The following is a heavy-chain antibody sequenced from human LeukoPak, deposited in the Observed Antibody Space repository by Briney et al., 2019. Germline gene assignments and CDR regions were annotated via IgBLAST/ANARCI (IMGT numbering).Heavy chain of an antibody. J-gene: IGHJ5*02. Sequence: SETLSLTCAVYGGSFSGYYWSWIRQPPGKGLEWIGEINHSGSTNYNPSLKSGVTISVDTSKNQFSLKLSSVTAADTAVYYCARGKSITVAGRIQRWFDPWGQGTLVTVSS. CDR2: INHSGST. V-gene: IGHV4-34*01. D-gene: IGHD6-19*01. CDR1: GGSFSGYY. CDR3: ARGKSITVAGRIQRWFDP.